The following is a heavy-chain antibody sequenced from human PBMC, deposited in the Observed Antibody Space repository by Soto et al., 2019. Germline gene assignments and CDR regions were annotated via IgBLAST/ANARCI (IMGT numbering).Heavy chain of an antibody. CDR3: ARSSQRVVVPAAIRY. CDR1: GYTFRIYT. D-gene: IGHD2-2*01. CDR2: INAGNGNT. J-gene: IGHJ4*02. V-gene: IGHV1-3*01. Sequence: DSGKIYCRASGYTFRIYTKVLAGQAPEQRLEWMGWINAGNGNTKYSQKFQGRVTITRDTSASTAYMELSSLRSEDTAVYYCARSSQRVVVPAAIRYWGQGTLVTVSS.